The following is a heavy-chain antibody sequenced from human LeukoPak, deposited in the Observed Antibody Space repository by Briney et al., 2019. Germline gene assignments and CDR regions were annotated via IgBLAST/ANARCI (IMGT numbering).Heavy chain of an antibody. J-gene: IGHJ4*02. CDR1: AFIFSSYA. D-gene: IGHD2-2*01. CDR3: AKDRKKGRVAAASIEY. CDR2: LSGSGGNT. V-gene: IGHV3-23*01. Sequence: QPGGSLRLSCAASAFIFSSYAMSWVRQAPGKGLEWVSALSGSGGNTYYADSVKGRFTISRDNSKSTLYLQMNSLRGDDTAVYYCAKDRKKGRVAAASIEYWGRGTLVTVST.